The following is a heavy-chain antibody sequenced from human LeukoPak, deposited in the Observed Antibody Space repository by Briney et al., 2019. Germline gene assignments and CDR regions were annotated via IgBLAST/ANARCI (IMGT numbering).Heavy chain of an antibody. J-gene: IGHJ4*02. CDR1: GGSISSYY. Sequence: SETLSLTCTVSGGSISSYYWGWIRQPPGKGLEWIGSIYYSGSTYYNPSLKSRVTISVDTSKNQFSLKLSSVTAADTAVYYCARDLGVGAEDYWGQGTLVTVSS. CDR3: ARDLGVGAEDY. CDR2: IYYSGST. D-gene: IGHD1-26*01. V-gene: IGHV4-39*07.